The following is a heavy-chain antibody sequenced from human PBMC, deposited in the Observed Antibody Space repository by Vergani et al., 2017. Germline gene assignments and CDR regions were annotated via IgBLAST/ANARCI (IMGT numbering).Heavy chain of an antibody. CDR1: GFTFSSYW. CDR3: AKDLGGCNSISCSYYMDV. D-gene: IGHD2/OR15-2a*01. Sequence: EVQLVESGGGLVQPGGSLRLSCAASGFTFSSYWMSWVRQALGKGLEWVANIKQDGSEKYYVDSVKGRFTISRDNAKNSLYLQMNSLRAEDTAVYYCAKDLGGCNSISCSYYMDVWGKGTTVTV. J-gene: IGHJ6*03. CDR2: IKQDGSEK. V-gene: IGHV3-7*01.